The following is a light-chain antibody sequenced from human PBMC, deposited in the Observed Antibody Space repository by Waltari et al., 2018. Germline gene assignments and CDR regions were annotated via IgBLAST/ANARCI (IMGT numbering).Light chain of an antibody. J-gene: IGKJ4*01. V-gene: IGKV1-9*01. CDR2: SAS. CDR3: QQLNSYPLT. Sequence: DIQLTQSPSFLSASVRDSVTITCRPSQGISNYLAWYQQKPGKAPKLLIYSASTLQSGVPSRFSGSGSGTEFSLTISSLQPDDFATYYCQQLNSYPLTFGGGTKVEIK. CDR1: QGISNY.